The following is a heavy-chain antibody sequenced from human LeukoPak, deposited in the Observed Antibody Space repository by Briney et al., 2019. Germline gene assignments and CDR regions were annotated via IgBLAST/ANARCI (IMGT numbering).Heavy chain of an antibody. V-gene: IGHV1-18*01. D-gene: IGHD2-15*01. CDR2: ISAYNGNT. J-gene: IGHJ4*02. CDR1: GYTFTSYG. CDR3: AREGSDCSGGSCYSVYYFDY. Sequence: ASVKVSSKASGYTFTSYGISWVRQAPGQGLEWMGWISAYNGNTNYAQKLQGRVTMTTDTSTSTAYMELRSLRSDDTAVYYCAREGSDCSGGSCYSVYYFDYWGQGTLVTVSS.